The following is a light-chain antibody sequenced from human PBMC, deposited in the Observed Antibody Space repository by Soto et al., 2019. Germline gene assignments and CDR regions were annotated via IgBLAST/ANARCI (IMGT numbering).Light chain of an antibody. CDR1: QSVSSGY. Sequence: EIVLTQSPGSLSLSPGERATLSCRASQSVSSGYVAWYQQKPGQSPRLLMYGAGNRASSIPDRFRGSGSGTDFTLTISRLEPEDFAVYYCQQYGGSPAITFGQGTRLDMK. J-gene: IGKJ5*01. V-gene: IGKV3-20*01. CDR3: QQYGGSPAIT. CDR2: GAG.